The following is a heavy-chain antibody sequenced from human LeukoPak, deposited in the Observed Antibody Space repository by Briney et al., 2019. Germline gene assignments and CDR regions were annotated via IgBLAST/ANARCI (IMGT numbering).Heavy chain of an antibody. V-gene: IGHV1-2*02. Sequence: ASVKVSCKASGYTXGGYYIYWLRQAPGHGLEWMGWVNPTSGGTNYAQNFQGRVTMARDTSITTVYMELNRLTSDDTAVYFCARVGSWAAFDIWGQGTMVTVVS. J-gene: IGHJ3*02. CDR3: ARVGSWAAFDI. CDR2: VNPTSGGT. D-gene: IGHD3-16*01. CDR1: GYTXGGYY.